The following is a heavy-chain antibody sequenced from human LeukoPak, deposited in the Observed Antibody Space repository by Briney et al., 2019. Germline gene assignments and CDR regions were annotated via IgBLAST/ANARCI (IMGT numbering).Heavy chain of an antibody. J-gene: IGHJ4*02. D-gene: IGHD6-13*01. CDR3: ARDKAAAVYYFDY. V-gene: IGHV1-18*01. CDR2: ISIYNGDT. Sequence: ASVKVSCKASGYTFTSFGISWVRQAPGQGLEWMGWISIYNGDTMYAQNFQGRFTMTTDTSTSTAYMELKSLTSDDTAVYYCARDKAAAVYYFDYWGQGTLVTVSS. CDR1: GYTFTSFG.